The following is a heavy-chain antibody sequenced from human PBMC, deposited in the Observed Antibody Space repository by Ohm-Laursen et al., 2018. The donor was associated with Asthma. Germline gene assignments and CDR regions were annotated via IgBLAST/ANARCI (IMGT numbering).Heavy chain of an antibody. D-gene: IGHD2-15*01. CDR1: GFTFSSYA. CDR3: AKLLRGYCSGGSCYDY. V-gene: IGHV3-23*01. CDR2: ISGSGGST. Sequence: SLRLSCAASGFTFSSYAMSWVRQAPGKALEWVSAISGSGGSTYNADSVKGRFTISRDNSKNTLYLQMISLRAEDTAVYYCAKLLRGYCSGGSCYDYWGQGTLVTVSS. J-gene: IGHJ4*02.